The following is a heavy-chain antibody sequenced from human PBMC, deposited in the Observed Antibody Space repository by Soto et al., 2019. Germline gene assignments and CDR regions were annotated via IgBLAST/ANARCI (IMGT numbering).Heavy chain of an antibody. V-gene: IGHV3-23*01. CDR1: GFTFSSYA. Sequence: GGSLRLSCAASGFTFSSYAMSWVRQAPGKGLEWVSAISGSGGSTYYADSVKGRFTISRDNSKNTLYLQMNSLGAEDTAVYYCAKNPPPCSGGSCYSRVTSYFDYWGRGTLVTVSS. J-gene: IGHJ4*02. CDR3: AKNPPPCSGGSCYSRVTSYFDY. CDR2: ISGSGGST. D-gene: IGHD2-15*01.